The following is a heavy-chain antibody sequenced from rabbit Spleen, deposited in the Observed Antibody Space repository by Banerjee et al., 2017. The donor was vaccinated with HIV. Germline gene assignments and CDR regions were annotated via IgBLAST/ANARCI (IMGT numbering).Heavy chain of an antibody. Sequence: QLEESGGGLVQPGASLTLTCTASGFSFSSSYWISWVRQAPGKGLEWIGFISTDSGSTYYASWAKGRFTISKTSSTTVTLQMTRLTAADTATYFCARDTSSSFSSYGMDLWGQGTLVTVS. V-gene: IGHV1S45*01. CDR1: GFSFSSSYW. CDR2: ISTDSGST. J-gene: IGHJ3*01. D-gene: IGHD1-1*01. CDR3: ARDTSSSFSSYGMDL.